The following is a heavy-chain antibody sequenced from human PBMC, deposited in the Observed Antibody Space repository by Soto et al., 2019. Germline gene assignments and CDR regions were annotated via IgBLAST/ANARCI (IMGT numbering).Heavy chain of an antibody. V-gene: IGHV4-38-2*02. J-gene: IGHJ6*02. CDR2: MYHSGIT. CDR1: GYSIRSGYF. D-gene: IGHD6-6*01. Sequence: SETLSLTCTVSGYSIRSGYFWGWIRQPPGKGLEWIGSMYHSGITYYNLSLKSRVTISVDTSKNQLSLKLSSATAADTAVYYCARSMYSTSAQLYYGMDVWGQGTTVTVSS. CDR3: ARSMYSTSAQLYYGMDV.